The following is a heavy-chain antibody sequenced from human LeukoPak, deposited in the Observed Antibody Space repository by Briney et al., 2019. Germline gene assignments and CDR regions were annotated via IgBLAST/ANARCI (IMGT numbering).Heavy chain of an antibody. D-gene: IGHD2-15*01. V-gene: IGHV4-34*01. J-gene: IGHJ3*02. Sequence: KPSETLSLTCAVYGGSFSGYYWSWIRQPPGKGLEWIGEINHSGSTNYNPSLKSRVTISVDTSKNQFSLKLSSVTAADTAVYYCARGYSLIVVVVAATAGAFDIWGQGTMVTVSS. CDR2: INHSGST. CDR1: GGSFSGYY. CDR3: ARGYSLIVVVVAATAGAFDI.